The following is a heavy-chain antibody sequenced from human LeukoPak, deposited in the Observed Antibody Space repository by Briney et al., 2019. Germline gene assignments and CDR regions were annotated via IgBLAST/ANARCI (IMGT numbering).Heavy chain of an antibody. D-gene: IGHD6-13*01. Sequence: GESLKISCKGSGYSFTSYWIGWVRQMPGKGLEGMGIIYPDDSDTRYSPSFQGQVTISADKSISTAYLQWSSLKASDTAMYYCARHRSMGYSSSWTPFNGFDPWGQGTLVTVSS. CDR1: GYSFTSYW. CDR3: ARHRSMGYSSSWTPFNGFDP. CDR2: IYPDDSDT. V-gene: IGHV5-51*01. J-gene: IGHJ5*02.